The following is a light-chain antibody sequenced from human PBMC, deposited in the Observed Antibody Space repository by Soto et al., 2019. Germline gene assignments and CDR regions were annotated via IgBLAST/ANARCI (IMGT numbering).Light chain of an antibody. J-gene: IGKJ4*01. Sequence: DIQMTKSPSSLSASVGDSVTITCRASQGISTYLAWYQQKPGKVPKLLIYAASTLQSGVPSRFSGSGSGTDFTLTISSLQPEDVATYYCQKCGIAPFTFGGGTKVELK. CDR2: AAS. V-gene: IGKV1-27*01. CDR1: QGISTY. CDR3: QKCGIAPFT.